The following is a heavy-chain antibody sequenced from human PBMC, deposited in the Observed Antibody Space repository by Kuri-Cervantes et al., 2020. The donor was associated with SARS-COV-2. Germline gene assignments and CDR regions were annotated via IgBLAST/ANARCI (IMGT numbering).Heavy chain of an antibody. CDR2: MFYSGST. J-gene: IGHJ5*02. Sequence: SETLSLTCTVSGDSISSSSFYWGRIRQPPGKGLEWIGSMFYSGSTYYNPSLKSRLTISVDTSKNQFSLKLSSVTAADTAVYYCARDRGSGWYYWFDPWGQGTLVTVSS. D-gene: IGHD6-19*01. CDR1: GDSISSSSFY. V-gene: IGHV4-39*07. CDR3: ARDRGSGWYYWFDP.